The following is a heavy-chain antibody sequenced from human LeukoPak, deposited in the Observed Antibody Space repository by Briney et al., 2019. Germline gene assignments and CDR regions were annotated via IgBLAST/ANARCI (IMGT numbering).Heavy chain of an antibody. CDR1: GGSFSRPF. CDR2: IDHSGRT. CDR3: ARAERRINLARGVFGSHFDS. J-gene: IGHJ5*01. V-gene: IGHV4-34*01. Sequence: PSETLSLTCAVSGGSFSRPFWSWIRQTPGKGLEWIGEIDHSGRTDYNPSLEGRVTMAVYTSKNQFFLRLPLVTPRATHVYFCARAERRINLARGVFGSHFDSWGQGTLVSVSS. D-gene: IGHD3-10*01.